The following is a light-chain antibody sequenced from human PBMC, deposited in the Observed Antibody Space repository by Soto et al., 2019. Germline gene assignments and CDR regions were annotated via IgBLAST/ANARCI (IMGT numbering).Light chain of an antibody. CDR2: DTS. CDR1: QSVRSY. Sequence: EIVLTQSPATLSLSPGESATLSCRASQSVRSYLGWYQQRAGQAPRLLIYDTSNRATDIPARFSGSGSGTDFTLTISSLEPEDFAVYYCQQRSNWPITFGQGTRLEI. J-gene: IGKJ5*01. CDR3: QQRSNWPIT. V-gene: IGKV3-11*01.